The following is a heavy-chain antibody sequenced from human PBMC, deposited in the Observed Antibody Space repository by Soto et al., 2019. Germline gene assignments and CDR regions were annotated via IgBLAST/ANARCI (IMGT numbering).Heavy chain of an antibody. V-gene: IGHV4-31*03. J-gene: IGHJ4*02. D-gene: IGHD4-4*01. Sequence: SETLSLTCSVSGGSIAIGGYYWSWIRRHPGKGLEWIGYIYYSGRTYYNPSLKSRLTISVDTSKNQFSLNLSSVTAADTAVYLCVIQRTTVIPQAYFDYWGPGAQVTVSA. CDR3: VIQRTTVIPQAYFDY. CDR2: IYYSGRT. CDR1: GGSIAIGGYY.